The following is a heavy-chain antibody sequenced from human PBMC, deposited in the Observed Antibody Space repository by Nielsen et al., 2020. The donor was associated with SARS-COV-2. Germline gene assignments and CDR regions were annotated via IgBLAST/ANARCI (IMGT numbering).Heavy chain of an antibody. CDR3: ATYSSGWYNWFDP. Sequence: VRQMPGKGLEWMGIIYPGDSDTRYSPSFQGQVTISADKSISTAYLQWSSLKASDTAMYYCATYSSGWYNWFDPWGQGTPVTVSS. CDR2: IYPGDSDT. J-gene: IGHJ5*02. D-gene: IGHD6-19*01. V-gene: IGHV5-51*01.